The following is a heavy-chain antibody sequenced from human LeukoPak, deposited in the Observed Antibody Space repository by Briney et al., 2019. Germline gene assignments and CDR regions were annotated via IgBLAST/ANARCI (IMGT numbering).Heavy chain of an antibody. CDR3: ARRSIGSTMGPLTFDP. CDR2: ISAYNGNT. J-gene: IGHJ5*02. D-gene: IGHD6-13*01. CDR1: GYTFTSYG. Sequence: ASVKVSCKASGYTFTSYGISWVRQAPGQGLEWMGWISAYNGNTNYAQKLQGRVTMTTDTSTSTAYMELRSLRSDDTAVYYCARRSIGSTMGPLTFDPWGQGTLVTVSS. V-gene: IGHV1-18*01.